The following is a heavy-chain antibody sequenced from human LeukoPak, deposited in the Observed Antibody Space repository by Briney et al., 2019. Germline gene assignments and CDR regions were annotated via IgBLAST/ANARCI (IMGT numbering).Heavy chain of an antibody. J-gene: IGHJ3*01. Sequence: PGGSLRLSCEASGFTFRSYAMTWVRQAPGKGLEWVSAISGSGAKTYYADSVKGRFTISRDNSRNTLYLQMNSLRVEDTAVYYCAQGESYYDFLLSVWGQGTMVTVSS. D-gene: IGHD3-3*01. V-gene: IGHV3-23*01. CDR3: AQGESYYDFLLSV. CDR2: ISGSGAKT. CDR1: GFTFRSYA.